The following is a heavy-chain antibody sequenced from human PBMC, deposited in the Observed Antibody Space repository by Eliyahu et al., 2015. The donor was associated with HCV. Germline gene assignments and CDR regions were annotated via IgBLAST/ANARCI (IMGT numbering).Heavy chain of an antibody. V-gene: IGHV3-23*01. Sequence: EVQLLESGGGLVQPGGSLRLSCAASGIXFSSYAMSWVRQTPGKGLEWVSAISGSGGGTYYVDSVKGRFTISRDNSKNTLYLQMNSLRAEDTAVYYCAKASWSHGKQYCLDYWGQGTLVTVSS. D-gene: IGHD1-14*01. CDR3: AKASWSHGKQYCLDY. CDR2: ISGSGGGT. J-gene: IGHJ4*02. CDR1: GIXFSSYA.